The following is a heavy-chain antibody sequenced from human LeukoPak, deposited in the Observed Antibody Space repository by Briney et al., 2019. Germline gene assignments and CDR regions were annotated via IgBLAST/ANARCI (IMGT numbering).Heavy chain of an antibody. V-gene: IGHV1-24*01. Sequence: EASVKVSCEVSGYTLTELSMHWVRQAPGKGLEWMGGFDPEDGETIYAQKFQGRVTMTEDTSTDTAYVELSSLRSEDTAVYYCATRGYYDYVWGSPYYFDYWGQGTLVTVSS. J-gene: IGHJ4*02. CDR1: GYTLTELS. CDR3: ATRGYYDYVWGSPYYFDY. D-gene: IGHD3-16*01. CDR2: FDPEDGET.